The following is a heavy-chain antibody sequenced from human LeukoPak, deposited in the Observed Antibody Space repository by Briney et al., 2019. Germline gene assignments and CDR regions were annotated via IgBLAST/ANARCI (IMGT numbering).Heavy chain of an antibody. J-gene: IGHJ4*02. Sequence: DPGGSLRLSCAASGFTFSSYAMSWVRQAPGKGLEWLSYISGNSGDINYADSVKGRFTISRDNAKNSLYLQMNSLRVEDTAVYYCARDPRTVRIWGQGTLVTVSS. CDR3: ARDPRTVRI. CDR1: GFTFSSYA. CDR2: ISGNSGDI. V-gene: IGHV3-21*01. D-gene: IGHD1-1*01.